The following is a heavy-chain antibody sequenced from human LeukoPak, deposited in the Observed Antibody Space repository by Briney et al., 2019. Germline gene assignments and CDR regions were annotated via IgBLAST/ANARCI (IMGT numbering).Heavy chain of an antibody. Sequence: PSETLSLTCTVSGGSISSSSYYWGWIRQPPGKGLEWIGSIYYSGSTYYNPSLKSRVAISVDTSKNQFSLKLSSVTAADTAVYYCARHNSGVAALIIYYFDYWGQGTLVTVSS. CDR3: ARHNSGVAALIIYYFDY. CDR1: GGSISSSSYY. D-gene: IGHD2-15*01. CDR2: IYYSGST. J-gene: IGHJ4*02. V-gene: IGHV4-39*01.